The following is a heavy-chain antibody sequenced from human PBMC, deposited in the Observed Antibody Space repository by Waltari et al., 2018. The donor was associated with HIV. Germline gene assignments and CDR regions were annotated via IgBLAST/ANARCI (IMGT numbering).Heavy chain of an antibody. CDR1: GVPLRNIA. D-gene: IGHD3-10*01. CDR3: VRCGGFYYGSGLD. Sequence: EVHLSESGGGFVKPGESLRLSCIVSGVPLRNIAMTWVRQAPGKGLEWVAKISGIDETFYADSVKGRFTISRDTSKNTVSLQGNSLRDEDTAFYYCVRCGGFYYGSGLDWGQGTLVTVSS. CDR2: ISGIDET. J-gene: IGHJ4*02. V-gene: IGHV3-23*01.